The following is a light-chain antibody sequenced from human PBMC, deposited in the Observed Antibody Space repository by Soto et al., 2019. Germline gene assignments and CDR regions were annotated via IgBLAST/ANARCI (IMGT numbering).Light chain of an antibody. CDR3: HQCGTAPLVT. V-gene: IGKV4-1*01. Sequence: IVSTQSPESLALPLGARAPIKCKSSQRFLYSSNNKNYLAWDQQKPGQAPRLLIYGASNRATGIPDRFSGSGSGTDFILTISRVEPEDFAVYYCHQCGTAPLVTFAPGTNVD. CDR1: QRFLYSSNNKNY. CDR2: GAS. J-gene: IGKJ3*01.